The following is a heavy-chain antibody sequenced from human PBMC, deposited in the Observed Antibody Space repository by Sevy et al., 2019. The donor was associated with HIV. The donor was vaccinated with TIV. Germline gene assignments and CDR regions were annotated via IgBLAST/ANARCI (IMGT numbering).Heavy chain of an antibody. CDR1: GFTFSSFG. CDR2: ISNDGSNK. J-gene: IGHJ3*01. V-gene: IGHV3-30*03. Sequence: GGSLTLSCAASGFTFSSFGMHWVRQAPGKGLEWVAHISNDGSNKYYADSVKGRFTISRDNSKNTLYLQMDSLRAEDTAVYYCAITLHWGQGTMVTVSS. CDR3: AITLH.